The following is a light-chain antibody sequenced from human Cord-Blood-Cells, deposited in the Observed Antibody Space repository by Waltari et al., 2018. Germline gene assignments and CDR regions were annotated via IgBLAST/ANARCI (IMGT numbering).Light chain of an antibody. Sequence: QSALTQPASVSGSHGQSITISCTGTSSDVGGYNYVSWYQQHPGKAPKLMIYDVSNLPSGVSNRFSGSKSGNTASRTISGLQAEDEADYYCSSYTSSSTLVVFGGGTKLTVL. CDR2: DVS. V-gene: IGLV2-14*01. CDR1: SSDVGGYNY. J-gene: IGLJ2*01. CDR3: SSYTSSSTLVV.